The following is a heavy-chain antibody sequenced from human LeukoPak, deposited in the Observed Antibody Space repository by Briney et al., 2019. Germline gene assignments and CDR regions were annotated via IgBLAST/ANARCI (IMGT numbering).Heavy chain of an antibody. CDR1: SVSISSYY. V-gene: IGHV4-4*07. D-gene: IGHD4-23*01. J-gene: IGHJ3*02. Sequence: PSETLSLTCTVSSVSISSYYWSWIRQPAGKGLEWIGRIYITGSTNCNPSLKSRVTMSVDTSKNQFSLKLISMTAADTAVYYCARPAYGGGPDAFDIWGQGTMVTVSS. CDR3: ARPAYGGGPDAFDI. CDR2: IYITGST.